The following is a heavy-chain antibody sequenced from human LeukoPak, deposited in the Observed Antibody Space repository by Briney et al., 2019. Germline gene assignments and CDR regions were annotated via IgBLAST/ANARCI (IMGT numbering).Heavy chain of an antibody. V-gene: IGHV6-1*01. J-gene: IGHJ6*02. CDR2: TYYRSEWYN. CDR3: ARDYYYGMDV. Sequence: SQALSLTCAISGDSVSSDSAAWNWIRQSPSRGPEWLGRTYYRSEWYNEYAVSVKSRITIYPDTSKNQFSLQLNSVTPEDTAVYYCARDYYYGMDVWGQGTTVTVSS. CDR1: GDSVSSDSAA.